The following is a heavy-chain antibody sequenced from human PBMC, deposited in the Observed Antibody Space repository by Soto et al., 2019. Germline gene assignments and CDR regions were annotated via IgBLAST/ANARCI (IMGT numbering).Heavy chain of an antibody. CDR1: GDSMSSFTY. J-gene: IGHJ4*01. CDR3: ARGLNTAMDPWHFDS. Sequence: SETLSLTCTVSGDSMSSFTYWTWVRQPPGKGLEWIGEIYQSGSTNYNPSLKSRVTISADKSNNQFSLRLSSVTAADTAVYYCARGLNTAMDPWHFDSWGHGTLVTVSS. V-gene: IGHV4-4*02. D-gene: IGHD2-21*02. CDR2: IYQSGST.